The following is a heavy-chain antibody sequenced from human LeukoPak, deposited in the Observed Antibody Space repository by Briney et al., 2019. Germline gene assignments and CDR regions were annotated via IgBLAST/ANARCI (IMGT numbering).Heavy chain of an antibody. CDR1: GGSISSSSFY. V-gene: IGHV4-39*01. J-gene: IGHJ5*02. CDR2: FFYSGST. D-gene: IGHD6-19*01. CDR3: ARQWYISGQGFRNNWFDP. Sequence: PSETLSLTCTVSGGSISSSSFYWGWIRPPPGKGLEGIGTFFYSGSTYYTPSLRSRVTMSVDTSKNQFSLKLSSVLAADTAVYYCARQWYISGQGFRNNWFDPWGQGSLVTVSS.